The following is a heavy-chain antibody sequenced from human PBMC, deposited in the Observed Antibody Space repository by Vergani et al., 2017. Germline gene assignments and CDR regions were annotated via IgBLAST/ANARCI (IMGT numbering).Heavy chain of an antibody. V-gene: IGHV4-34*01. D-gene: IGHD4-11*01. CDR3: ARVNTETNGHLYYYYYLDV. Sequence: QVQLQQWGGGLLKPSETLSLTCVVNGGSFTSYHWTWIRQSPGEGLEWVGDIDHTGRPDYNPSLKSRLTMSVDKSRNRFSLTVNSVTSTDTAIYFCARVNTETNGHLYYYYYLDVRGQGTAVTVS. CDR1: GGSFTSYH. J-gene: IGHJ6*03. CDR2: IDHTGRP.